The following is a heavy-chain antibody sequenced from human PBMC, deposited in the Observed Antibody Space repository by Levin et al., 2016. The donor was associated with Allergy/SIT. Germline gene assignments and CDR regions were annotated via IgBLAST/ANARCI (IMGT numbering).Heavy chain of an antibody. D-gene: IGHD3-22*01. CDR2: ISHSEGT. Sequence: SETLSLTCTVHGGSSSGDYWNWVRQPPGKELEWVGEISHSEGTYYNPSLKSRVTMSLETSKSQFSLKLTSVTAADTAVYYCVRGMDSRKIGYWGQGTLVTVSS. J-gene: IGHJ4*02. V-gene: IGHV4-34*01. CDR3: VRGMDSRKIGY. CDR1: GGSSSGDY.